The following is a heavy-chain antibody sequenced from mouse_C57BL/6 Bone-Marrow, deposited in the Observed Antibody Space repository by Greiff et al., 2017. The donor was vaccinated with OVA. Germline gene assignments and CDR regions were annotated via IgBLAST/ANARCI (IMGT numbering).Heavy chain of an antibody. CDR3: ARKHYYGSSYVGGKNYFDY. J-gene: IGHJ2*01. V-gene: IGHV1-80*01. CDR2: IYPGDGDT. Sequence: QVQLQQSGAELVKPGASVKISCKASGYAFSSYWMNWVKQRPGKGLEWIGQIYPGDGDTNYNGKFKGKATLTADKSSSTAYMQLSSLTSEDSAVYFCARKHYYGSSYVGGKNYFDYWGQGTTLTVSS. D-gene: IGHD1-1*01. CDR1: GYAFSSYW.